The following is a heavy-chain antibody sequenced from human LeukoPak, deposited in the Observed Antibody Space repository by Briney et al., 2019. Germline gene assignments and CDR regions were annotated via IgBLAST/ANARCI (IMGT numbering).Heavy chain of an antibody. V-gene: IGHV1-2*02. J-gene: IGHJ4*02. D-gene: IGHD2-2*01. CDR2: INPNSGGT. CDR1: GYTFTGYY. Sequence: ASVKVSCKASGYTFTGYYMHWVRQAPGQGLEWMGWINPNSGGTNYAQKFQGRVTMTRDTSISTAYMELSRLGSDDTAVYYCARVNIVVVPAAGFDYWGQGTLVTVSS. CDR3: ARVNIVVVPAAGFDY.